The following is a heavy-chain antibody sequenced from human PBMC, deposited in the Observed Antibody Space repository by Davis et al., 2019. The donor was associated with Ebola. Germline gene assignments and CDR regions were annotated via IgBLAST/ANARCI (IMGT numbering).Heavy chain of an antibody. CDR1: GGSMSPYY. D-gene: IGHD2-2*01. Sequence: MPSETLSLTCTVSGGSMSPYYWSWIRQPPGKGLEWIGYIYYSGNTKFNPSLKGRVTISVDTSKNQFSLNLDSMTAADTAVYYCARILGYCSIICRNWFDPWGQGTLVTVSS. CDR3: ARILGYCSIICRNWFDP. J-gene: IGHJ5*02. CDR2: IYYSGNT. V-gene: IGHV4-59*01.